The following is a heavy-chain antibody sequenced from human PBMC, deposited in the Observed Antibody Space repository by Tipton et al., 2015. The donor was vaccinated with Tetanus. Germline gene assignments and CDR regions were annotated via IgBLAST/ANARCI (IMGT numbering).Heavy chain of an antibody. CDR3: LSWGASGNH. CDR2: MSNDGSNI. CDR1: GFTFSGHA. Sequence: RSLRLSCAASGFTFSGHAMHWLRQAPGKGLEWVALMSNDGSNIRYADSVKGRFTISRDNAKNSLFLQMNNLRVEDTAVYYCLSWGASGNHWSQGTLVTVSS. J-gene: IGHJ5*02. V-gene: IGHV3-30-3*01. D-gene: IGHD3-16*01.